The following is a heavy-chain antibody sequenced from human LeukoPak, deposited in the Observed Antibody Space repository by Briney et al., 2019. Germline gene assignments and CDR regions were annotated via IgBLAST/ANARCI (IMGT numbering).Heavy chain of an antibody. CDR3: ARDSQYYYDSSMEYYFDY. D-gene: IGHD3-22*01. CDR2: ISYDGSNK. CDR1: GFTFSSYG. V-gene: IGHV3-30*03. J-gene: IGHJ4*02. Sequence: GGSLRLSCAASGFTFSSYGMHWVRQAPGKGLEWVAVISYDGSNKYYADSVKGRFTISRDNSKNTLYLQMNSLRAEDTAVYYCARDSQYYYDSSMEYYFDYWGQGTLVTVSS.